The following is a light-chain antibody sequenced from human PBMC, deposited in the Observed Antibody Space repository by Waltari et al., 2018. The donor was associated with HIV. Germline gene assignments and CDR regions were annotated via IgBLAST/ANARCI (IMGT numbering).Light chain of an antibody. CDR3: AAWDDSLNGWV. CDR1: TSTIGSNT. CDR2: SDN. V-gene: IGLV1-44*01. J-gene: IGLJ3*02. Sequence: QPVLTQPPSASGTPGQRVTISCSGRTSTIGSNTVNWYQQLPGTAPKLLFYSDNQRPSGVPDRFSGSKSGTSASLAISGLQSEDEADYYCAAWDDSLNGWVFGGGTKLTVL.